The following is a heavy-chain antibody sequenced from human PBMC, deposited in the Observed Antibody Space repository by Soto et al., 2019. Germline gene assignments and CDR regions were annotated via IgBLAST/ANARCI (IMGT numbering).Heavy chain of an antibody. CDR1: GFTFSSYG. D-gene: IGHD1-26*01. J-gene: IGHJ4*02. V-gene: IGHV3-30*18. Sequence: QVQLVESGGGVVQPGRSLRLSCVASGFTFSSYGMHWVRQAPGKGLEWVAIISYDGSNTYYADSVKGRFTISRDNSKNTQYLQMNSRRAEDTAVYYCAKEGGLSGSYYISSSYYFDYWGQGTLVTVSS. CDR2: ISYDGSNT. CDR3: AKEGGLSGSYYISSSYYFDY.